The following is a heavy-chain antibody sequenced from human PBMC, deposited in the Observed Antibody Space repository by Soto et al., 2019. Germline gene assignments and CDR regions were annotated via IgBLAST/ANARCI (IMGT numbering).Heavy chain of an antibody. D-gene: IGHD3-3*01. CDR2: IYYSGST. Sequence: SETLSLTCTVSGGSISSGDYYWSWIRQPPGKGLEWIGYIYYSGSTYYNPSLKSRVTISVDTSKNQFSLKLSSVTAADTAVYYCARGGPDYDSDVWGQGTTVTVSS. CDR1: GGSISSGDYY. V-gene: IGHV4-30-4*01. J-gene: IGHJ6*02. CDR3: ARGGPDYDSDV.